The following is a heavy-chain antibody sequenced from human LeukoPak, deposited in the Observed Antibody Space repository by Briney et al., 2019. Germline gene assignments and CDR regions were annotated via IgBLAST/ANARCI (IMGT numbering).Heavy chain of an antibody. D-gene: IGHD3-3*01. CDR3: AKDPPAYDFWSGYMADSDY. Sequence: GGSLRLSCAASGFTFSIYAMSWVRQAPGKGLEWVSAISGSGGSTYYADSVKGRFTISRDNSKNTLYLQMNSLRAEDTAVYYCAKDPPAYDFWSGYMADSDYWGQGTLVTVSS. J-gene: IGHJ4*02. V-gene: IGHV3-23*01. CDR2: ISGSGGST. CDR1: GFTFSIYA.